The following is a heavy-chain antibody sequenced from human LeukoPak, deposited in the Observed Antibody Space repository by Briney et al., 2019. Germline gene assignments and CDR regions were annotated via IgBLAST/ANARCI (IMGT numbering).Heavy chain of an antibody. J-gene: IGHJ4*02. CDR2: ISYDGSNK. CDR1: GFTLSSYG. CDR3: AKGGGWLPDY. V-gene: IGHV3-30*18. D-gene: IGHD6-19*01. Sequence: HPGGSLRLSCAASGFTLSSYGMHWVRQAPGKGLEWVAVISYDGSNKYYADSVKGRFTISRDNSKNTLYLQMNSLRAEDTAVYYCAKGGGWLPDYWGQGTLVTVSS.